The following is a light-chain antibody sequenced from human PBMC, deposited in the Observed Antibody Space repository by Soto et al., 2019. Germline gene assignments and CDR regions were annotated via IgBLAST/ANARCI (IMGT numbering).Light chain of an antibody. J-gene: IGKJ4*01. V-gene: IGKV1D-13*01. Sequence: AIHLTQSPSSLSATVGDSVTITCRASKGIARALAWYQQKPGKAPKLLIYDASSLESGVPSRFSGSGYVTDFTLPITSLQPEDFATYYCHQFSNYPLTFGGGTKVEIK. CDR3: HQFSNYPLT. CDR1: KGIARA. CDR2: DAS.